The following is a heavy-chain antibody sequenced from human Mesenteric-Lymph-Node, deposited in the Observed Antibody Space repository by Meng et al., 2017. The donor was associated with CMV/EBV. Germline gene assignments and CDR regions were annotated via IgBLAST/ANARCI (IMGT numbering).Heavy chain of an antibody. CDR1: GASISSNSYY. J-gene: IGHJ4*02. CDR3: AGDTSQADY. CDR2: IYYSGST. V-gene: IGHV4-39*07. Sequence: SETLSLTCTVSGASISSNSYYWGWIRQPPGKGLEWIGSIYYSGSTYYNPSLKSRVTISVDTSKNQFSLKLSSVTAADTAVYYCAGDTSQADYWGQGTLVTVSS.